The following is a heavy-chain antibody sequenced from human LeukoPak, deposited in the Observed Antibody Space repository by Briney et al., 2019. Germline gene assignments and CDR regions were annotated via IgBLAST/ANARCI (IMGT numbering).Heavy chain of an antibody. CDR1: GFTFSNYG. Sequence: GGPLRLSCAASGFTFSNYGMHWVRQAPGKGLEWVAVISYDESDKYYADSVKGRFTISRDNSKNTLYLQMNSLRPEDTAVYYCAKGVVAATNAAYYGTDVWGQGTTVTVSS. CDR3: AKGVVAATNAAYYGTDV. CDR2: ISYDESDK. D-gene: IGHD2-15*01. V-gene: IGHV3-30*18. J-gene: IGHJ6*02.